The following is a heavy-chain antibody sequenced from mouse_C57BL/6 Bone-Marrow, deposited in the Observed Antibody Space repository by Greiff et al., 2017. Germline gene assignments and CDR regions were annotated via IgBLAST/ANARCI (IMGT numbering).Heavy chain of an antibody. CDR2: IFPASGST. CDR1: GYTFTGYW. D-gene: IGHD2-3*01. V-gene: IGHV1-9*01. J-gene: IGHJ2*01. Sequence: VQLQESGAELMKPGASVKLSCKASGYTFTGYWIDWVKQRPGHGLEWIGGIFPASGSTNYNEKFKGKATLTADTSSNTACMRLSSLTTEGSAVYFCAYDEGAYWGQGAPLTVSS. CDR3: AYDEGAY.